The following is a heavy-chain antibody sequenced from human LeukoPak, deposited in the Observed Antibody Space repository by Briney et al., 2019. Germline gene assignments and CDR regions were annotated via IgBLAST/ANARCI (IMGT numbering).Heavy chain of an antibody. V-gene: IGHV3-21*01. D-gene: IGHD4-17*01. J-gene: IGHJ4*02. CDR2: ISSGSSAI. CDR3: ARGHTAVTRHFDF. CDR1: GFTFTTYS. Sequence: AGSLSLSCDASGFTFTTYSMTWVRQAPGKGLEWVSIISSGSSAIFSADALKGRFTISRDDAKNLLYLDMNSLRAEDTAVYYCARGHTAVTRHFDFWGQGTLVTVSS.